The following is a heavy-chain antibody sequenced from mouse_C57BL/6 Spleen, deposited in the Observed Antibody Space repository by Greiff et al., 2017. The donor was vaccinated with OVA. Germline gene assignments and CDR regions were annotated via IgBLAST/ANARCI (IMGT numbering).Heavy chain of an antibody. J-gene: IGHJ4*01. CDR2: ISDGGSYT. CDR3: ARDQGGAMDY. Sequence: EVKLMESGGGLVKPGGSLKLSCAASGFTFSSYAMSWVRQTPEKRLEWVATISDGGSYTYYPDNVKGRFTISRENAKNNLYLQMSHLKSEDTAMYYCARDQGGAMDYWGQGTSVTVSS. V-gene: IGHV5-4*01. CDR1: GFTFSSYA. D-gene: IGHD3-2*02.